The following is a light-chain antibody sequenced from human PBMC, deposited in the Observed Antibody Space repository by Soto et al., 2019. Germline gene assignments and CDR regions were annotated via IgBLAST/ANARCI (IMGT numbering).Light chain of an antibody. J-gene: IGKJ1*01. V-gene: IGKV1-39*01. CDR1: QSISSY. CDR2: AAS. Sequence: DIQMTQSPSSLSASVGDRVTITCRASQSISSYLNWYQQKPGKAPKFLMYAASSLQSGVSSRFSGSGSGTDFTLTISSLQPEDFATYSCQQSYSTPWTCGQGTKVEIK. CDR3: QQSYSTPWT.